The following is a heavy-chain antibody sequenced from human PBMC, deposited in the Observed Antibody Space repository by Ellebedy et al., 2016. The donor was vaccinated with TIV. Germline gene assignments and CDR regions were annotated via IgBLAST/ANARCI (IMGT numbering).Heavy chain of an antibody. V-gene: IGHV3-74*01. D-gene: IGHD3-16*01. CDR3: VREASIGGTVFFDH. CDR2: NARDGRTT. J-gene: IGHJ4*02. CDR1: GFAFTSHY. Sequence: PGGSLRLSCETSGFAFTSHYMNWARQVPGKGLVWVSRNARDGRTTDYPDSVKGRFTISRDDAKNMLYLDMRHLRDEDTAVYYCVREASIGGTVFFDHWGQGALVIVSS.